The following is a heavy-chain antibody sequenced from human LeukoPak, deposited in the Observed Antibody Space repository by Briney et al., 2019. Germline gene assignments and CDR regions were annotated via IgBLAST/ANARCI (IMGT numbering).Heavy chain of an antibody. V-gene: IGHV3-23*01. CDR3: AKDTRGYSSSWYKDYFDY. J-gene: IGHJ4*02. CDR2: ISGSGGST. Sequence: GGSLRLSCAASGFTFSSYAMSWARQAPGKGLEWVSAISGSGGSTYYADSVKGRFTISRDNSKNTLYLQMNSLRAEDTAVYYCAKDTRGYSSSWYKDYFDYWGQGTLVTVSS. D-gene: IGHD6-13*01. CDR1: GFTFSSYA.